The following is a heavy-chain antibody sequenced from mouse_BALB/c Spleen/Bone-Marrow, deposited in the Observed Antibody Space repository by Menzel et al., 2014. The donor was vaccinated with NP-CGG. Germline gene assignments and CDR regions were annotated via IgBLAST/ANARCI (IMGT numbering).Heavy chain of an antibody. Sequence: EVKLVESGGGLVQPGGSLRLSCATSGFTFTDYYMSWVRQPPGQALEWLGFIRNKAKGYTTEYSASVKGRFTISRDNSLSIVYLQMNTLRAEDSATYYCARDTNYDSYYWYFDVWGAGTTVTVSS. D-gene: IGHD2-12*01. J-gene: IGHJ1*01. CDR2: IRNKAKGYTT. CDR1: GFTFTDYY. CDR3: ARDTNYDSYYWYFDV. V-gene: IGHV7-3*02.